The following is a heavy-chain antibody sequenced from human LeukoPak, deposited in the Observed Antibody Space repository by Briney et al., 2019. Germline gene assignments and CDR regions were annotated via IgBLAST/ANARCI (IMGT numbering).Heavy chain of an antibody. CDR1: GFTFTSSA. CDR2: IVVGSGNT. V-gene: IGHV1-58*02. Sequence: ASVKVSCKASGFTFTSSAMQWVQQARGQRLEWIGWIVVGSGNTNYAQKFQERVTITRDMSTSTAYMELSSLRSEDTAVYYCAARYYYDSSGYYYWGQGTLVTVSS. D-gene: IGHD3-22*01. CDR3: AARYYYDSSGYYY. J-gene: IGHJ4*02.